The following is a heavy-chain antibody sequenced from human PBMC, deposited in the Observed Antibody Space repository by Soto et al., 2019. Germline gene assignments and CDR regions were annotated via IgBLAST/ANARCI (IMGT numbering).Heavy chain of an antibody. D-gene: IGHD3-9*01. CDR1: GFTFSSYG. J-gene: IGHJ4*02. CDR2: ISYDGSNK. CDR3: AKDGVVLRYFDWPFDY. V-gene: IGHV3-30*18. Sequence: GGSLRLSCAASGFTFSSYGMHWVRQAPGKGLEWVAVISYDGSNKYYADSVKGRFTISRDNSKNTLYLQMNSLRAEDTAVYYCAKDGVVLRYFDWPFDYWGQGTLVTVSS.